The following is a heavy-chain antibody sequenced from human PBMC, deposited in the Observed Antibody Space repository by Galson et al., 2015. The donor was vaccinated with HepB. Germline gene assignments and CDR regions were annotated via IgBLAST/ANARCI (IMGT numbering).Heavy chain of an antibody. V-gene: IGHV6-1*01. CDR3: ARLRGYGRPTGALCDY. CDR1: GDSVSSNSAA. CDR2: TYYRSKWYN. D-gene: IGHD3-10*01. J-gene: IGHJ4*02. Sequence: CAISGDSVSSNSAAWNWIRQSPSRGLEWLGRTYYRSKWYNDYAVSVKSRITINPDTSKNQFSLQLNSVTPADTAVYYCARLRGYGRPTGALCDYWGQGTLVTVSS.